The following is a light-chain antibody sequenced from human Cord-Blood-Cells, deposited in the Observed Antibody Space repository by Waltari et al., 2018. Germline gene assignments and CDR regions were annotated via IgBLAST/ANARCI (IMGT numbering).Light chain of an antibody. CDR3: QSYDSSNQV. Sequence: NFMLTQPHSVSESPGKTVTISCTRSSGSIASTYVQWYQQRPGSAPTTVIYDDNQRPSGVPDRFSGSIDSSSNSASLTISGLKTEDEADYYCQSYDSSNQVFGGGTKLTVL. V-gene: IGLV6-57*03. J-gene: IGLJ3*02. CDR2: DDN. CDR1: SGSIASTY.